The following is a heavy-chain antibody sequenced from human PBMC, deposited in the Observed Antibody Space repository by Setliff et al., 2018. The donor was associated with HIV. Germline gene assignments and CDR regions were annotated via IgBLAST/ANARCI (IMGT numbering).Heavy chain of an antibody. V-gene: IGHV1-18*01. Sequence: ASVKVSCKPSGYTLNSYRLSWVRQAPGQGLEWMGWISGYNVGHTKYAQKFQGRLTVTTDTSTNTTYMDLRSLTSDDTAVYYCARDSEWGIYIFWTFDIWGQGTMVTVSS. CDR2: ISGYNVGHT. D-gene: IGHD3-16*01. J-gene: IGHJ3*02. CDR3: ARDSEWGIYIFWTFDI. CDR1: GYTLNSYR.